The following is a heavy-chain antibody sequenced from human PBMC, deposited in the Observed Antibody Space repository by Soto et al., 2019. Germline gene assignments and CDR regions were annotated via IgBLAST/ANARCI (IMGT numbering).Heavy chain of an antibody. D-gene: IGHD4-17*01. CDR2: IDPSDSYT. CDR1: GYSFTSYW. J-gene: IGHJ5*02. Sequence: GESLKISCKGYGYSFTSYWISWVRQMPGKGLEWVGRIDPSDSYTNYSPSFQGHVTISADKSISTAYLQWSSLKASDTAMYYCARQGPDYGDFKNWFDPWGQGTLVTVSS. V-gene: IGHV5-10-1*01. CDR3: ARQGPDYGDFKNWFDP.